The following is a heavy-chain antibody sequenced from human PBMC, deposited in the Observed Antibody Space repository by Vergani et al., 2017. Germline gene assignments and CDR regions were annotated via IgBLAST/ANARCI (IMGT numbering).Heavy chain of an antibody. CDR3: ASLGYCSGGSCYSAFDI. J-gene: IGHJ3*02. CDR2: IYYSGRT. D-gene: IGHD2-15*01. V-gene: IGHV4-39*07. CDR1: GGSISSSSYY. Sequence: QLQLQESGPGLVKPSETLSLTCTVSGGSISSSSYYWGWIRQPPGKGLEWFGSIYYSGRTYYNPSLKSRVTISVDTSKNQFSLKLSSVTAADTAVYYCASLGYCSGGSCYSAFDIWGQGTMVTVSS.